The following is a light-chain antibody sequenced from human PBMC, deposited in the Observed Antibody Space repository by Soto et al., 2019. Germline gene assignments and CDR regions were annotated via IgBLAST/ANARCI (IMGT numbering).Light chain of an antibody. Sequence: MVKTRSAATLFVAPGERATLSYRASQSVDSNLAWYQQKPGQAPRLLIYGASTRATGISARLSGSGSGTEFTLTIRSLQSEDFGVYYCQQYNNWWTFGQGTKVDIK. V-gene: IGKV3-15*01. J-gene: IGKJ1*01. CDR1: QSVDSN. CDR2: GAS. CDR3: QQYNNWWT.